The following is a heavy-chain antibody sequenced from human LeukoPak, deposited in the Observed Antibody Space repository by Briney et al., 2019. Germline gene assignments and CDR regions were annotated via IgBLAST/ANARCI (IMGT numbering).Heavy chain of an antibody. D-gene: IGHD3-22*01. CDR3: ASRYYYDSSGYNEDYFDY. CDR1: GGTFSSYA. J-gene: IGHJ4*02. CDR2: IIPIFGTA. Sequence: ASMKVSCKASGGTFSSYAISWVRQAPGQGLEWMGGIIPIFGTANYAQKFQGRVTITADESTSTAYMELSSLRSEDTAVYYCASRYYYDSSGYNEDYFDYWGQGTLVTVSS. V-gene: IGHV1-69*13.